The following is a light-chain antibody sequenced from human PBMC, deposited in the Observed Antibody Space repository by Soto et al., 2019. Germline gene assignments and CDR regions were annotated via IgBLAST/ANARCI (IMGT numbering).Light chain of an antibody. CDR3: TSYAGGNNV. V-gene: IGLV2-8*01. J-gene: IGLJ1*01. CDR1: CSDVGGYNF. CDR2: EVN. Sequence: QSALTQPPSASGSPGQSVTISCTGTCSDVGGYNFVSWYQQYPGKVPKLMVYEVNKRPSGVPDRFSGSKSGNTASLTVSGLQAEDEADYYCTSYAGGNNVFGTGTKLTV.